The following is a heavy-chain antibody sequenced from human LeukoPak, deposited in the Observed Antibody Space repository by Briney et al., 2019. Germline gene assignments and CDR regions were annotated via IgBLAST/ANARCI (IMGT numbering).Heavy chain of an antibody. CDR1: GYTFTGYY. J-gene: IGHJ4*02. CDR2: INPNSGGT. Sequence: ASVKVSCKAFGYTFTGYYMHWVRQAPGQGLEWMGWINPNSGGTNYAQKFQGRVTMTRDTSISTAYMDLSRLRSDDTALYYCARGPLTSPYFDYWGQGTLVTVSS. CDR3: ARGPLTSPYFDY. D-gene: IGHD4/OR15-4a*01. V-gene: IGHV1-2*02.